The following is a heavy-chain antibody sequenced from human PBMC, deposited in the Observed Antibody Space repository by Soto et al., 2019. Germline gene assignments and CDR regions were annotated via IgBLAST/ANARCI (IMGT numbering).Heavy chain of an antibody. CDR3: ARGVNYYDSSLSADY. V-gene: IGHV1-18*01. J-gene: IGHJ4*02. CDR1: GYTFTSYG. D-gene: IGHD3-22*01. CDR2: ISAYNGNT. Sequence: ASVKVSCKASGYTFTSYGISWVRQAPGQGLEWMGWISAYNGNTNYAQKLQGRVTMTTDTSTSTAYMELRSLRSDDTAVYYCARGVNYYDSSLSADYWGQGTLVTVSS.